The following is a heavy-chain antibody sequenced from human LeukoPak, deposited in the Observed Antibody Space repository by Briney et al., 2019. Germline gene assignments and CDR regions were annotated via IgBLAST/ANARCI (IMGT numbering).Heavy chain of an antibody. CDR3: AKPAAADPYYFDY. V-gene: IGHV3-30*18. CDR2: ISYDGSNK. D-gene: IGHD6-13*01. CDR1: GFTFSSYA. J-gene: IGHJ4*02. Sequence: GGSLRLSCAASGFTFSSYAMSWVRQAPGKGLEWVAVISYDGSNKYYADSVKGRFTISRDNSKNTLYLQMNSLRAEDTAVYYCAKPAAADPYYFDYWGQGTLVTVSS.